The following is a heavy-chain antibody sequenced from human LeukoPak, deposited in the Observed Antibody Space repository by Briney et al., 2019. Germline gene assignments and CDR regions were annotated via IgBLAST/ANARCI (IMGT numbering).Heavy chain of an antibody. CDR2: IYYSGST. CDR3: ARFSMVRGEGGNWFDP. D-gene: IGHD3-10*01. J-gene: IGHJ5*02. V-gene: IGHV4-59*01. CDR1: GGSISSYY. Sequence: SETLSLTCTVSGGSISSYYWSWIRQPPGKGLEWIGYIYYSGSTNYNPSLKSRVTISVDTSKNQFSLKLRSVTAADTAVYYCARFSMVRGEGGNWFDPWGQGTLVTVSS.